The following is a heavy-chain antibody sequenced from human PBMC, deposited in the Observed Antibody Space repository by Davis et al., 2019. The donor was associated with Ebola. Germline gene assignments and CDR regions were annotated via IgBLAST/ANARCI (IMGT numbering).Heavy chain of an antibody. D-gene: IGHD3-10*01. V-gene: IGHV4-34*01. CDR1: GGSFSGYY. CDR2: INHSGST. Sequence: PSETLSLTCAVYGGSFSGYYWSWTRQPPGKGLEWIGEINHSGSTNYNPSLKSRVTISVDTSKNQFSLRLSSVTAADTAVYYCAGGAGRAFDYWGQGTLVTVSS. J-gene: IGHJ4*02. CDR3: AGGAGRAFDY.